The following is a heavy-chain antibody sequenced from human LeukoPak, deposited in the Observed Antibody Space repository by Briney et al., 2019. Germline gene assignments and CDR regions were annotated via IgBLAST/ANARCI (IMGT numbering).Heavy chain of an antibody. Sequence: ASETLSLTCTVSGGSISSGDYYWSWIRQPPGKGLEWIGEINHSGSTNYNPSLKSRVTISVDTSKNQFSLKLSSVTAADTAIYYCARGGSYHGYWGQGTLVTVSS. V-gene: IGHV4-61*08. CDR2: INHSGST. D-gene: IGHD1-26*01. CDR3: ARGGSYHGY. CDR1: GGSISSGDYY. J-gene: IGHJ4*02.